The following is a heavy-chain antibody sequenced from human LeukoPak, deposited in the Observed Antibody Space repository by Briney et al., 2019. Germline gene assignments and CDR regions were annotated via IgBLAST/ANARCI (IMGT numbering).Heavy chain of an antibody. V-gene: IGHV3-48*01. CDR2: ISSSGDTT. CDR3: AKEAARFPIDYYYMDV. Sequence: GGSLRLSCVVSGITFRSYSMNWVRQAPGRGLEWISYISSSGDTTYYADSVKGRFTVSRDNSKNTLYLQMNSLRAEDTAVYYCAKEAARFPIDYYYMDVWGKGTTVTVSS. D-gene: IGHD6-13*01. J-gene: IGHJ6*03. CDR1: GITFRSYS.